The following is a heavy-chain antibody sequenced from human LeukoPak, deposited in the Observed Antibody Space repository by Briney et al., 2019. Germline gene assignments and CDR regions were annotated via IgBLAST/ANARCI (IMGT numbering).Heavy chain of an antibody. Sequence: PGGSLRLSCAASGFSFGSDWMSWVRQAPGKGLEWVGRIKSKAEGETKEYAASVKGRFTISRDDSRSRLYLQMSSLKTEDTAVYYCATGIVTGTSRWGQGTLVAVSS. J-gene: IGHJ4*02. D-gene: IGHD1-20*01. CDR3: ATGIVTGTSR. CDR2: IKSKAEGETK. CDR1: GFSFGSDW. V-gene: IGHV3-15*01.